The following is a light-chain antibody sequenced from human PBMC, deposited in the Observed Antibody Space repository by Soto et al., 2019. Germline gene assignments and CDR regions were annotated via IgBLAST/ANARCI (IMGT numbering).Light chain of an antibody. CDR3: QQRSNWPLT. CDR1: QSVSSS. Sequence: EIVLTQSPATLSLSPGERATLSCRASQSVSSSLAWYQQKPGQAPRLLIYDASNRATGIPARFSGSGSGTDFTLTITNLEPEDFAVYYCQQRSNWPLTFGGGTKVDIK. V-gene: IGKV3-11*01. J-gene: IGKJ4*01. CDR2: DAS.